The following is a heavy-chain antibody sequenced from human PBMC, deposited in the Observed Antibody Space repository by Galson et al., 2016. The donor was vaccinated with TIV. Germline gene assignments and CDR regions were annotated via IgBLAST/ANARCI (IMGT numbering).Heavy chain of an antibody. V-gene: IGHV3-21*01. D-gene: IGHD5-12*01. CDR3: ALVRTDYRGSHYMDV. CDR1: GFSFSSYS. Sequence: SLRLSCAASGFSFSSYSMNWVRQAPGKGLEWVSFISDTFRFIYYGDSVQGRFTISRDNAKNTLYLELNSLRAEDTAVYYCALVRTDYRGSHYMDVWGKGTTVTVSS. J-gene: IGHJ6*03. CDR2: ISDTFRFI.